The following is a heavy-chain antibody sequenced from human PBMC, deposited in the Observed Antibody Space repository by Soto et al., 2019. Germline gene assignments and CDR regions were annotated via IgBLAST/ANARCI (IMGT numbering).Heavy chain of an antibody. V-gene: IGHV1-69*06. J-gene: IGHJ4*02. CDR3: ARIAVAGTGYFED. Sequence: GXSVEAYCNASGGKIRSYAITWVRQGPGQGLEWMGGIIPIFGTANYAQKFQGRVTITADKSTSTAYMALSSLRSEDTAVYYCARIAVAGTGYFEDWLQGTLVTV. D-gene: IGHD6-19*01. CDR2: IIPIFGTA. CDR1: GGKIRSYA.